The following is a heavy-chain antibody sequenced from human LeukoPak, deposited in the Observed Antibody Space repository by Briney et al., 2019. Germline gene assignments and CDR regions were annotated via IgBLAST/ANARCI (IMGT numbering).Heavy chain of an antibody. CDR3: ARTTSFTASGYCC. V-gene: IGHV1-8*03. Sequence: GASVKDTFQASGYTFTDYHINWVRQATGQGLEWMGWINPNSGDRGYAQKFQGRVTITRDTSITTAYMDLSSLRSEDTAVYFCARTTSFTASGYCCWGNRTLVTVSS. CDR2: INPNSGDR. D-gene: IGHD2-21*01. CDR1: GYTFTDYH. J-gene: IGHJ4*01.